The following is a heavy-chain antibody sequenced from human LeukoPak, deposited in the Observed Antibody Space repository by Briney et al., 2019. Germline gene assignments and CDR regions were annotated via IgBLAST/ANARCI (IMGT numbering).Heavy chain of an antibody. CDR3: ATAKKLYCSGGSCYSGRFDY. Sequence: SVKVSCKASGGTFSSYAISWVRQAPGQGLEWMGGIIPIFGTANYAQKFQGRVTITADKSTSTAYMELSSLRSEDTAVYYCATAKKLYCSGGSCYSGRFDYWGQGTLVTVSS. CDR1: GGTFSSYA. D-gene: IGHD2-15*01. V-gene: IGHV1-69*06. J-gene: IGHJ4*02. CDR2: IIPIFGTA.